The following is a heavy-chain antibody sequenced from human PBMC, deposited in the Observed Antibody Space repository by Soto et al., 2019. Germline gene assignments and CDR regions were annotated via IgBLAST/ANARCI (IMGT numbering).Heavy chain of an antibody. CDR2: ISSSSSTI. V-gene: IGHV3-48*02. J-gene: IGHJ5*02. CDR1: GFTFSSYS. D-gene: IGHD3-10*01. Sequence: GGSLRLSCAASGFTFSSYSMNWVRQAPGKGLEWVSYISSSSSTIYYADSVKGRFTISRDNAKNSLYLQMNSLRDEDTAVYYCARDSDYYGSGSYFTIHWFDPWGQGTLVTVSS. CDR3: ARDSDYYGSGSYFTIHWFDP.